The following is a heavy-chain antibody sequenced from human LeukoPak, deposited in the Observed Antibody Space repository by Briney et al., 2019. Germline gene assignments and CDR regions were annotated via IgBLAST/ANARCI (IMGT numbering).Heavy chain of an antibody. CDR1: GFTFSSYA. V-gene: IGHV3-23*01. CDR3: AKDQEVLLWFGESGGAFDI. Sequence: GGSLRLSCAASGFTFSSYAMSWVRQAPGKGLEWVSAISGSGGSTYYADSVKGRFTISRDNSKNTLYLQMNSLRAEDTAVYYCAKDQEVLLWFGESGGAFDIWGQGTMVTVSS. CDR2: ISGSGGST. J-gene: IGHJ3*02. D-gene: IGHD3-10*01.